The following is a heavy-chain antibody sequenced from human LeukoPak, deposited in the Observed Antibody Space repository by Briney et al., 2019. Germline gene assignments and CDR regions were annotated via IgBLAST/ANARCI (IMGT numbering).Heavy chain of an antibody. Sequence: SETLSLTCAVSGGSISSGGYSWSWIRQPPGKGLEWIGYIYHSGSTYYNPSLKSRVTISVDRSKNQFSLKLSSVTAADTAVYYCEVVVVVAASFGAYWGQGTLVTVSS. J-gene: IGHJ4*02. CDR3: EVVVVVAASFGAY. V-gene: IGHV4-30-2*01. CDR2: IYHSGST. CDR1: GGSISSGGYS. D-gene: IGHD2-15*01.